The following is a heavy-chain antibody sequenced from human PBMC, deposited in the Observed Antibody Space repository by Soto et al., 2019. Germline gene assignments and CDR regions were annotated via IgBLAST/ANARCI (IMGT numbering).Heavy chain of an antibody. V-gene: IGHV3-30-3*01. Sequence: PGGSLRLSCAASGFTFSSYAMHWVRQAPGKGLEWVAVISYDGSNKYNADSVKGRFTISRDNSKNTLYLQMNSLRADDTAVYYCARVVPGAEAWFGPWGQGTLVTVSS. D-gene: IGHD2-2*01. CDR1: GFTFSSYA. CDR2: ISYDGSNK. J-gene: IGHJ5*02. CDR3: ARVVPGAEAWFGP.